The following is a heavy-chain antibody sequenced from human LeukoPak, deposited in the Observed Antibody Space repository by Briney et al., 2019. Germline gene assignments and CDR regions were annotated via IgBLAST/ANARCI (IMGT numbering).Heavy chain of an antibody. J-gene: IGHJ3*02. CDR2: ISAYNGNT. Sequence: GASVKVSCKASGYTFTSYGISWVRQAPGQGLEWMGWISAYNGNTNYAQKLQGRVTMTTDTSTSTAYMELRSLRSDDTAVYYCARDSAVAGFDAFDIWGQGTRVTVSS. CDR1: GYTFTSYG. V-gene: IGHV1-18*01. CDR3: ARDSAVAGFDAFDI. D-gene: IGHD6-19*01.